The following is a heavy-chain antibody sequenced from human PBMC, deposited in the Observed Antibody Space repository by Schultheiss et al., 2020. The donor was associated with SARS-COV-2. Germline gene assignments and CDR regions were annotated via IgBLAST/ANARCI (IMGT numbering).Heavy chain of an antibody. D-gene: IGHD3-22*01. CDR1: GGSISSYY. Sequence: SETLSLTCTVSGGSISSYYWSWIRQPAGKGLEWIGRIYTSGSTNYNPSIKSRVTMSVDTSKNQFSLKLSSVTAADTAVYYCARHSYDSSGYYIAFGAFDIWGQGTMVTVSS. V-gene: IGHV4-4*07. CDR3: ARHSYDSSGYYIAFGAFDI. CDR2: IYTSGST. J-gene: IGHJ3*02.